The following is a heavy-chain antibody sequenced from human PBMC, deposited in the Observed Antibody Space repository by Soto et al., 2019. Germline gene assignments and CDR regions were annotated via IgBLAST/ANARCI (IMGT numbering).Heavy chain of an antibody. Sequence: PSETLSLTFAVYSGSFSGYYYSWIRQSPGKGLEWIGEITHGGSTTYSPSLKSRVTMSLDTSKNQFSLNMTSMTAADTAVYYCARGRLFLTTSGLAITYFDYWGQGTLVTVSS. V-gene: IGHV4-34*01. CDR3: ARGRLFLTTSGLAITYFDY. CDR2: ITHGGST. J-gene: IGHJ4*02. CDR1: SGSFSGYY. D-gene: IGHD3-3*01.